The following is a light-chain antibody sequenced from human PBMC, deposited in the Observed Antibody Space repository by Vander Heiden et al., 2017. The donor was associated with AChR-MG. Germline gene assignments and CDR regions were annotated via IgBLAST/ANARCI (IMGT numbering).Light chain of an antibody. CDR2: EVS. Sequence: QSALTQPPSVSGSPGQSVTISCTGTSSDVGSYDRVSWYKQPPGTAPKLMIYEVSNRPLGVPDRFSGSKSGNTASLTISGLQAEDEADYYCSSYTTSSTSLYVFGTGTKVTVL. CDR3: SSYTTSSTSLYV. CDR1: SSDVGSYDR. V-gene: IGLV2-18*02. J-gene: IGLJ1*01.